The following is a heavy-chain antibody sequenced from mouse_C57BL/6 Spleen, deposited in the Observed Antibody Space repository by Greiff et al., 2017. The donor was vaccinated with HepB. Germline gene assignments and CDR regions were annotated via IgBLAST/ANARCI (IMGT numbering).Heavy chain of an antibody. D-gene: IGHD1-1*01. J-gene: IGHJ2*01. CDR2: IDPSDSYT. V-gene: IGHV1-50*01. Sequence: QVQLQQPGAELVKPGASVKLSCKASGYTFTSYWMQWVKQRPGQGLEWIGEIDPSDSYTNYNQKFKGKATLTVDTSSSTAYMQLSSLTSEDSAVYYCARSRNLTGYWGKGTTLTVSS. CDR3: ARSRNLTGY. CDR1: GYTFTSYW.